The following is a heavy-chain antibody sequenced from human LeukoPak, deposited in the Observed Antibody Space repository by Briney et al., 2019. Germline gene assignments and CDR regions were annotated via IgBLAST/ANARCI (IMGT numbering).Heavy chain of an antibody. CDR2: ISGSGSST. CDR3: VEGPPKRDYYGSGTTFDY. V-gene: IGHV3-23*01. Sequence: GGSLRLSCAASGFTFSSYSMNWVRQAPGKGLEWVSDISGSGSSTSYADSVKGRFTISRDNSKNTLYLQMNSLRAEDTAVYYCVEGPPKRDYYGSGTTFDYWGQGTLVTVSS. CDR1: GFTFSSYS. D-gene: IGHD3-10*01. J-gene: IGHJ4*02.